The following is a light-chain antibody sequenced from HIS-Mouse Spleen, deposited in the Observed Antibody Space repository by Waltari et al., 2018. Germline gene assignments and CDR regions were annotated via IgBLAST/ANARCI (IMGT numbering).Light chain of an antibody. V-gene: IGLV2-8*01. CDR2: EVS. J-gene: IGLJ2*01. CDR3: SSYAGSNNLV. Sequence: QSALTQPPSASGSPGQSVTLSCTGTSSDVGGYNYVSWYQKHPGKAPKLRIYEVSKRPSGVPDRFSRSKSGNTASLTVSGLQAEDEADYYCSSYAGSNNLVFGGGTKLTVL. CDR1: SSDVGGYNY.